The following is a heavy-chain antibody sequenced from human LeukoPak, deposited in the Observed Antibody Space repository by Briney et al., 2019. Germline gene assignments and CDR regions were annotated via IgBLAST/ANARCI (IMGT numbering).Heavy chain of an antibody. CDR1: GGTFSSYA. Sequence: ASVKVSCKASGGTFSSYAISWVRQAPGQGLEWMGRIIPILGIANYAQKFQGRVTITTDESTSTAYMELSSLRSEDTAVYYCARSLRWELQYYFDYWGQGTLVTVSS. CDR3: ARSLRWELQYYFDY. V-gene: IGHV1-69*04. CDR2: IIPILGIA. D-gene: IGHD1-26*01. J-gene: IGHJ4*02.